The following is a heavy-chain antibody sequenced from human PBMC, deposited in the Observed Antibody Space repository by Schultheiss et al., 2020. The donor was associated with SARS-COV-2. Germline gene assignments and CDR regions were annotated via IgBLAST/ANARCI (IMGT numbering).Heavy chain of an antibody. V-gene: IGHV4-34*01. CDR1: GGSFSGYY. CDR2: INHSGST. Sequence: ESLKISCAVYGGSFSGYYWSWIRQPPGKGLEWIGEINHSGSTNYNPSLKSRVTISVDTSKNQFSLKLSSVTAADTAVYYCARGRVYDWWGQGTLVTVSS. CDR3: ARGRVYDW. J-gene: IGHJ4*02.